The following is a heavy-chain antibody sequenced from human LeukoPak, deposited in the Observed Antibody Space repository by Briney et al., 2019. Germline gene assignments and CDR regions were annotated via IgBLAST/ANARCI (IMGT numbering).Heavy chain of an antibody. J-gene: IGHJ4*02. V-gene: IGHV3-33*01. D-gene: IGHD2-15*01. CDR1: GFTFSSYG. Sequence: GGSLRLSCAASGFTFSSYGMHWVRQAPGKGLEWVAVIWYDGSNKYYADSVKGRFTISRDNSKNTLYLQMNSLRAEDTAVYYCARDTGRRDIVTGGIDYWGQGTLVTVSS. CDR3: ARDTGRRDIVTGGIDY. CDR2: IWYDGSNK.